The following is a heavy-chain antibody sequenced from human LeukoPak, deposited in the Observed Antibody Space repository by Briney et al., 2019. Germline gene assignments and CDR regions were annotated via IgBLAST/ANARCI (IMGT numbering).Heavy chain of an antibody. CDR2: INTNSGGT. CDR1: GYTFTVYY. V-gene: IGHV1-2*02. Sequence: PSVKVSFTASGYTFTVYYMHWVRQAPGQGLEWMGWINTNSGGTNYAQKFQGRVTMTRDTSISTAYMELSRLRYDDTAVYYCVRDLYYEKTFDSCGQGTLVTVSS. CDR3: VRDLYYEKTFDS. D-gene: IGHD3-3*01. J-gene: IGHJ4*02.